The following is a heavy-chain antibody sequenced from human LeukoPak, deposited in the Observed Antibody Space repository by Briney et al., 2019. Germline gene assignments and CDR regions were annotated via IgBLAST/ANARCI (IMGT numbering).Heavy chain of an antibody. Sequence: ASVKVSCKASGYTFTSYYMHWVRQAPGQGLEWMGIINPSGGSTSYAQKFQGRVTMTRDTSTSTVYMELSSLRSEDTAVYYCAKDLGISGPAVAYAFDIWGQGTMVTVSS. D-gene: IGHD6-19*01. CDR3: AKDLGISGPAVAYAFDI. CDR1: GYTFTSYY. J-gene: IGHJ3*02. CDR2: INPSGGST. V-gene: IGHV1-46*01.